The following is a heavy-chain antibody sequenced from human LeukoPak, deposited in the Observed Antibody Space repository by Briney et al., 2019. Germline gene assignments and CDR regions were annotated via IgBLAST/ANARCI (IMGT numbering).Heavy chain of an antibody. Sequence: GGSLRLSCAASGFTLSSNHMSWVRQAPGKGLEWVSYISSSSTIYYADSVKGRFTISRDNAKNSLYLQMNSLRDEDTAVYYCARDVSESFYDFWSGYYSRENWFDPWVQGTLVTVSS. J-gene: IGHJ5*02. CDR2: ISSSSTI. CDR3: ARDVSESFYDFWSGYYSRENWFDP. V-gene: IGHV3-48*02. CDR1: GFTLSSNH. D-gene: IGHD3-3*01.